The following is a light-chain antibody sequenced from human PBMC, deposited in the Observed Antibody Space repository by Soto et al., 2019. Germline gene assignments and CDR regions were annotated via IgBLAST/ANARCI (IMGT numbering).Light chain of an antibody. J-gene: IGLJ1*01. Sequence: QSVLTQPPSVSAAPGQRVTISCSGTSSNIASNYVSWYQQFPGTAPRLLIYDDNKRTSGIPDRFSASKSGTSATLGITGLQSGDEADYYCGTWDSSLSGGVFGSGTKLTVL. CDR3: GTWDSSLSGGV. CDR2: DDN. V-gene: IGLV1-51*01. CDR1: SSNIASNY.